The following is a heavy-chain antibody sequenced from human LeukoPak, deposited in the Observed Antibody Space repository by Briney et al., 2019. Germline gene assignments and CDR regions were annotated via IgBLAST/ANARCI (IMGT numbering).Heavy chain of an antibody. J-gene: IGHJ3*02. CDR3: ARLGDSGAFDI. Sequence: GGSLRLSCAASGFTFSSYWMSWVRQAPGKGLEWVSVIYSGGSTYYADSVKGRFTISRDNSKNTLYLQMNSLRAEDTAVYYCARLGDSGAFDIWGQGTMVTVSS. V-gene: IGHV3-53*01. D-gene: IGHD3-16*01. CDR2: IYSGGST. CDR1: GFTFSSYW.